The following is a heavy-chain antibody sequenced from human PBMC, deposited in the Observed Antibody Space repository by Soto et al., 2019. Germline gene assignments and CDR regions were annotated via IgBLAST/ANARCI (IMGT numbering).Heavy chain of an antibody. CDR2: INAGNGNT. Sequence: GASVKVSCKASGYTFTSYAMHWVRQAPGQRLEWMGWINAGNGNTKYSQKFQGRVTITRDTSASTAYMELSSLRSEDTAVYYCARDPFLYVFDYYYYYMDFWGTGITVTVSS. V-gene: IGHV1-3*01. D-gene: IGHD3-3*02. J-gene: IGHJ6*03. CDR3: ARDPFLYVFDYYYYYMDF. CDR1: GYTFTSYA.